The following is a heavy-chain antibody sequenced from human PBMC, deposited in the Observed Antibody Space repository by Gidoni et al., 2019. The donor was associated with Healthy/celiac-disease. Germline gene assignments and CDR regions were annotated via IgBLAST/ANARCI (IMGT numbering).Heavy chain of an antibody. CDR1: GCTFSRYG. Sequence: QVQLVESGGGVVQPGRSLSLSCAASGCTFSRYGMHWVRQAPGKGLGWVGVIWYDGSNKYYADSVKGRFTISRDNSKNTLYLQMNSLRAEDTAVYYCARDFVGGFGELSLDYWGQGTLVTVSS. D-gene: IGHD3-10*01. V-gene: IGHV3-33*01. CDR2: IWYDGSNK. CDR3: ARDFVGGFGELSLDY. J-gene: IGHJ4*02.